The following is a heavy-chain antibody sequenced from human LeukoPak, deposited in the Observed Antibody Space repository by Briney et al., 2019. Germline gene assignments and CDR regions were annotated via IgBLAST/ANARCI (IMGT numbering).Heavy chain of an antibody. CDR3: ARGMYSSSWYSGPPNFDY. CDR2: INPNSGGT. Sequence: ASVKVSCKASGYTFTGYYMHWVRQAPGQGLEWMGWINPNSGGTNYAQKFQGWVTMTRDTSISTAYMELSRLRSDDTAVYYCARGMYSSSWYSGPPNFDYWGQGTLVTVSS. J-gene: IGHJ4*02. V-gene: IGHV1-2*04. CDR1: GYTFTGYY. D-gene: IGHD6-13*01.